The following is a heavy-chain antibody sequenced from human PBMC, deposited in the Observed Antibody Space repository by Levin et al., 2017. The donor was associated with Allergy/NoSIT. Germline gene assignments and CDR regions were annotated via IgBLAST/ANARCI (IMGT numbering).Heavy chain of an antibody. Sequence: AGGSLRLSCAASGFTFSSYAMSWVRQAPGKGLEWVSAISGSGGSTYYADSVKGRFTISRDNSKNTLYLQMNSLRAEDTAVYYCAKDGGSSSWNEYNWFDPWGQGTLVTVSS. CDR3: AKDGGSSSWNEYNWFDP. CDR1: GFTFSSYA. CDR2: ISGSGGST. D-gene: IGHD6-13*01. V-gene: IGHV3-23*01. J-gene: IGHJ5*02.